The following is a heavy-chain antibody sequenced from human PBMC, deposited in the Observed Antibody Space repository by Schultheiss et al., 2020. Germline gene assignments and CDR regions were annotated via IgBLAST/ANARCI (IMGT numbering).Heavy chain of an antibody. J-gene: IGHJ4*02. CDR3: TTVYNWNDWFK. D-gene: IGHD1-20*01. V-gene: IGHV3-23*01. Sequence: GGSLRLSCAASGFTFSDYYMSWIRQAPGKGLEWVSGISWNSGSIGYADSVKGRFTISRDNSKNTLYLQMNSLKTEDTAVYYCTTVYNWNDWFKWGQGTLVNVSS. CDR1: GFTFSDYY. CDR2: ISWNSGSI.